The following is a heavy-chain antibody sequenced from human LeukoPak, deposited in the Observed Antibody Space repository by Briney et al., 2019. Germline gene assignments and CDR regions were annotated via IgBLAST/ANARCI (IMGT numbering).Heavy chain of an antibody. CDR2: ISSSGDTM. CDR3: ARDFSSGWWRIGY. D-gene: IGHD6-19*01. V-gene: IGHV3-11*01. Sequence: NTGGSLRLSCAASGFTFSDYYMSWIRQAPGKGLEWVSYISSSGDTMYYADSVKGRFTISRDNARNSLYLQMNSLRAEDTAVYYCARDFSSGWWRIGYWGQGTLVTVSS. J-gene: IGHJ4*02. CDR1: GFTFSDYY.